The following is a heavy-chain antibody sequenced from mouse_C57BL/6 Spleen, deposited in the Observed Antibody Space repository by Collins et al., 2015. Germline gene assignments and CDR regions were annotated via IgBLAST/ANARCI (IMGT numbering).Heavy chain of an antibody. V-gene: IGHV3-2*02. CDR2: ISYSGST. CDR3: ARGYYYGSSLAWFAY. CDR1: GYSITSDYA. Sequence: DVQLQESDLPVKPSRSLSLTCTVTGYSITSDYAWNWIRQFPGNKLEWMGYISYSGSTSYSPSLKSRISITRDTSKNQFFLQLNSVTTEDTATYYCARGYYYGSSLAWFAYWGQGTLVTVSA. J-gene: IGHJ3*01. D-gene: IGHD1-1*01.